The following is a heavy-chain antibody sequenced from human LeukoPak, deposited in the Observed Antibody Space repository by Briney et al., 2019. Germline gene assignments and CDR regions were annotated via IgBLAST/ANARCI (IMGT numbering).Heavy chain of an antibody. CDR1: GGSISSYY. D-gene: IGHD3-10*01. J-gene: IGHJ6*03. Sequence: SETLPLTCTVSGGSISSYYWSWIRQPPGKGLEWIGYIYYSGSTNYNPSLKSRVTISVDTSKNQFSLKLSSVTAADTAVYYCARSTMVRGVTLPYYYYYMDVWGKGTTVTISS. CDR3: ARSTMVRGVTLPYYYYYMDV. V-gene: IGHV4-59*01. CDR2: IYYSGST.